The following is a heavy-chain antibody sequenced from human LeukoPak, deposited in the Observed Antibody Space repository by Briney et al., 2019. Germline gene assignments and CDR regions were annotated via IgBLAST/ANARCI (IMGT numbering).Heavy chain of an antibody. CDR2: IYYSGST. Sequence: SETLSLTCTVSGGSISSYYWSWIRQPPGKGLEWIGYIYYSGSTYYNPSLKSRVTISVDTSKNQFSLKLSSVTAADTAVYYCARYSPSYGSGSYGYYFDYWGQGTLVTVSS. CDR3: ARYSPSYGSGSYGYYFDY. D-gene: IGHD3-10*01. CDR1: GGSISSYY. V-gene: IGHV4-59*12. J-gene: IGHJ4*02.